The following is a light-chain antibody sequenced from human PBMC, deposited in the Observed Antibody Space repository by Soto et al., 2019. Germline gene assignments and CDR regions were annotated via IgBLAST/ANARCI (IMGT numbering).Light chain of an antibody. V-gene: IGKV1-5*03. CDR1: QTISSW. CDR2: KAS. J-gene: IGKJ1*01. CDR3: QQYNTSSRT. Sequence: DIPMTQSPSTLSGSVGDRVTITCRASQTISSWLAWYQQKPGKAPKLLIYKASTLKSGVPSRFSGSGYGTEFTLTISSLQPDDFATYYCQQYNTSSRTFGQGTKVDIK.